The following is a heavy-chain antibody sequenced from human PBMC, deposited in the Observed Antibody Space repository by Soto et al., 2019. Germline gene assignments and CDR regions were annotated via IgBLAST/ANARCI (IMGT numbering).Heavy chain of an antibody. CDR1: GDSVSSNSAA. Sequence: SQTLSLTCAISGDSVSSNSAAWNWIRQSPSRGLEWLGRTYYRSRWYNDYAVSVKSRITVNPDTSKNQFSLHLNSVTPEDTAVYYCARRKELRHDAFDIWGQGTMVTVSS. D-gene: IGHD6-25*01. J-gene: IGHJ3*02. V-gene: IGHV6-1*01. CDR2: TYYRSRWYN. CDR3: ARRKELRHDAFDI.